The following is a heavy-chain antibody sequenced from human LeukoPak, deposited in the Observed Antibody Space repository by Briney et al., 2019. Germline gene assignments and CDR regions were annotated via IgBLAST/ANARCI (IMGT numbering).Heavy chain of an antibody. V-gene: IGHV4-34*01. Sequence: SETLSLTCAVYGGSFSGYYWNWIRQSPGKGLEWIGEINHSGTTKYNPSLKSRVTISVDTSKNQFSLKLSSVTAADTAVYYCARETIAVAGTGGLDYWGQGTLVTVSS. D-gene: IGHD6-19*01. CDR1: GGSFSGYY. CDR2: INHSGTT. CDR3: ARETIAVAGTGGLDY. J-gene: IGHJ4*02.